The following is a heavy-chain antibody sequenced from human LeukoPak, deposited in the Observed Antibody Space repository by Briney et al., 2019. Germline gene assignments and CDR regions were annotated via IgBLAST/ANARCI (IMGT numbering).Heavy chain of an antibody. CDR3: ARDDGLDY. CDR1: GYTFTDYY. Sequence: ASVKVSCKASGYTFTDYYMHWVRQAPGQGLEWMGWINPNSGDTNRAQKFQGRVTMTRDMSINTAYMGLSRLRSDDTAIYYCARDDGLDYWGQGTLVTVSS. V-gene: IGHV1-2*02. CDR2: INPNSGDT. D-gene: IGHD3-16*01. J-gene: IGHJ4*02.